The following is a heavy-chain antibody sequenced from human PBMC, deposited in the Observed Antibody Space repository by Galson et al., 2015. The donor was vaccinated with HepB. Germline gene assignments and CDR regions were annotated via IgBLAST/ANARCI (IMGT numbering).Heavy chain of an antibody. CDR1: GFTFSSYW. CDR3: ASGLGIAVAGGDY. J-gene: IGHJ4*02. D-gene: IGHD6-19*01. V-gene: IGHV3-74*01. CDR2: INSDGSST. Sequence: SLRLSCAASGFTFSSYWMHWVRQAPGKGLVWVSRINSDGSSTSYADSVKGRFTISRDNAKNTLYLQMNSLRAEDTAAYYCASGLGIAVAGGDYWGQGTLVTVSS.